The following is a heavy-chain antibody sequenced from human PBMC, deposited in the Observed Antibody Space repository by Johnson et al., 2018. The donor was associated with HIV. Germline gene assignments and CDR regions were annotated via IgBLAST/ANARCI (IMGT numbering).Heavy chain of an antibody. CDR3: AKAVAGGCDAFDI. CDR2: ISYDGSNQ. Sequence: QVQLVESGGGVVQPGRSLRLSCAASGFTFSSYGMHWVRQAPGKGLEWVAVISYDGSNQYYADSVKGRFTISRDNSKNTLYLQLNGLRAEDTALYYCAKAVAGGCDAFDIWGQGTMVTVSS. D-gene: IGHD6-13*01. V-gene: IGHV3-30*18. J-gene: IGHJ3*02. CDR1: GFTFSSYG.